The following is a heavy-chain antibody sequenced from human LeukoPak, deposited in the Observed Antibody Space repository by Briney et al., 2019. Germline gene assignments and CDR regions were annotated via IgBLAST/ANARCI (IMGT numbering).Heavy chain of an antibody. CDR3: ARVDYDSSGLNWFDP. CDR2: IYPGDSDT. J-gene: IGHJ5*02. D-gene: IGHD3-22*01. Sequence: GESLKISFKGSGYSFTSYWIGWVRQMPGKGLEWMGIIYPGDSDTRYSPSFQGQVTISADKSISTAYLQWSSLKASDTAMYYCARVDYDSSGLNWFDPWGQGTLVTVSS. CDR1: GYSFTSYW. V-gene: IGHV5-51*01.